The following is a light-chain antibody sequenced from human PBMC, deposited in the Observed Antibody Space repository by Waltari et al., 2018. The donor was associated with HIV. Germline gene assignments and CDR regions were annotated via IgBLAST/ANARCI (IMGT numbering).Light chain of an antibody. CDR1: TGAVTNCHY. CDR2: DTS. Sequence: QAVVTPEPSLTVSPGGTVTLTCGSSTGAVTNCHYPYWFQQKPGQAPPTLIFDTSNKHSWTPARFSGSLLGGKAALTLSGAQPEDEAEYYCVLSYSGASWVFGGGTKVTVL. V-gene: IGLV7-46*01. CDR3: VLSYSGASWV. J-gene: IGLJ3*02.